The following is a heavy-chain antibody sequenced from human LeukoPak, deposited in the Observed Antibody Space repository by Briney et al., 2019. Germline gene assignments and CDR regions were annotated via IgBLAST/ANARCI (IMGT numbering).Heavy chain of an antibody. Sequence: ASVKVSCKASGYTFTSYYMHWVRQAPGQGLEWMGWISAYNGHTNYAQKFQGRVTMTTDTSTSTAYMDLSSLRSEDTAVYYCARVDYYDSSGYPLDYWGQGTLVTVSS. CDR2: ISAYNGHT. D-gene: IGHD3-22*01. CDR3: ARVDYYDSSGYPLDY. J-gene: IGHJ4*02. V-gene: IGHV1-18*04. CDR1: GYTFTSYY.